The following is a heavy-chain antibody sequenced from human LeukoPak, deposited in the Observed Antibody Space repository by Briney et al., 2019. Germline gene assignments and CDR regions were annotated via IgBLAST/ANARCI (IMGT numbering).Heavy chain of an antibody. D-gene: IGHD4-4*01. J-gene: IGHJ4*02. CDR1: GGSLSGYY. CDR2: ITHTGFT. Sequence: SETLSLTCAVYGGSLSGYYWSWIRQPPGKGLEWIGEITHTGFTNYNPSLESRVVISVDTYNNHFSLKARSVAAADTAVYYCASRHIYSNYVDYWGQGTLVTVSS. V-gene: IGHV4-34*01. CDR3: ASRHIYSNYVDY.